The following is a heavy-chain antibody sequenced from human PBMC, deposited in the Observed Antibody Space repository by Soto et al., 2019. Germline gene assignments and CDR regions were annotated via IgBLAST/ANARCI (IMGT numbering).Heavy chain of an antibody. V-gene: IGHV4-30-2*01. Sequence: PSETLSLTCAVSGGSISSGGYSWSWIRQPPGKGLEWIGYIYHSGSTYYNPSLKNRVTISVDRSKNQFSLKLSSVTAADTAVYYCARGRPVKMDNWFDPWGQGTLVTVSS. J-gene: IGHJ5*02. CDR1: GGSISSGGYS. D-gene: IGHD2-2*01. CDR3: ARGRPVKMDNWFDP. CDR2: IYHSGST.